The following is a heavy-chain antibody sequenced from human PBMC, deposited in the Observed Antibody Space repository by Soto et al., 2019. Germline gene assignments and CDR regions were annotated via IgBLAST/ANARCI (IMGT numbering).Heavy chain of an antibody. Sequence: GGSLRLSCAASGFTFSSYAMHWVRQAPGKGLEWVAVISYDGSNKYYADSVKGRFTISRDNSKNTLYLQMNSLRAEDTAVYYCARDGMSYGYSGRFDYYYYMDVWGKGTTVTVSS. CDR2: ISYDGSNK. CDR3: ARDGMSYGYSGRFDYYYYMDV. V-gene: IGHV3-30*04. D-gene: IGHD5-18*01. J-gene: IGHJ6*03. CDR1: GFTFSSYA.